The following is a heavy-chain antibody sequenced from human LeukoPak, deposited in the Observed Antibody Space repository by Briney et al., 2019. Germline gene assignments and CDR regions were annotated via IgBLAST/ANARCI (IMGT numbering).Heavy chain of an antibody. CDR1: GFTFSSYG. V-gene: IGHV3-30*18. D-gene: IGHD3-16*02. CDR3: AKDSDDYVWGSYRVPGY. CDR2: ISYDGSNK. J-gene: IGHJ4*02. Sequence: PGGSLRLSCAASGFTFSSYGMHWVRQAPGKGLEWVAVISYDGSNKYYADSVKGRFTISRDNSKNTLYLQMNSLRAEDTAVYYCAKDSDDYVWGSYRVPGYWGQGTLVTVPS.